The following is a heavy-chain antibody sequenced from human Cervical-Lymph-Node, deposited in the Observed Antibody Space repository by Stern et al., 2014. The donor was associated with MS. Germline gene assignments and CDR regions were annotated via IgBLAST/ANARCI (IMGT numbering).Heavy chain of an antibody. D-gene: IGHD4-11*01. V-gene: IGHV2-5*02. CDR3: AHHLYSNYRYDY. J-gene: IGHJ4*02. CDR1: GFSLTSSGVG. Sequence: QITLKESGPTLVKPTQTLTLTCAFSGFSLTSSGVGVGWIRQPPGKALEWLALIYGDDDERYRPSLKSRLTITKDTSKNQVVLIMTNMDPVDTATYYCAHHLYSNYRYDYWGQGTLVTVSS. CDR2: IYGDDDE.